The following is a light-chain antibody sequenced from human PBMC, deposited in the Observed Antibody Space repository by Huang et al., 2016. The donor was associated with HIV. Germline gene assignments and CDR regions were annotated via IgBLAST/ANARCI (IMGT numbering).Light chain of an antibody. CDR3: QEYSTYSA. V-gene: IGKV1-5*03. Sequence: QMTQSPSTLSASVGDRVTITCQASQNIGTYLGWSQHQPGKAPKLLIYKASYLRSGVPSRFRGGGSGTDITLTITSLQPDDSATYYCQEYSTYSAFGQGTKVEVK. J-gene: IGKJ1*01. CDR2: KAS. CDR1: QNIGTY.